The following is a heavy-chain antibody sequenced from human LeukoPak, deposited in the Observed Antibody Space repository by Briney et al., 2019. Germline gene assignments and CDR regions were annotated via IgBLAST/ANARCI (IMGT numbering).Heavy chain of an antibody. Sequence: SETLSLTCAVYGGSFSGYYWSWLRQPPGKGLEWIGEINHSGSTNYNPSLKSRVTISVDTSKNQFSLKLSSVTAADTAVYYCARGLGRCSSTSCYTVFRVGAFDIWGQGTMVTVSS. V-gene: IGHV4-34*01. J-gene: IGHJ3*02. CDR3: ARGLGRCSSTSCYTVFRVGAFDI. CDR2: INHSGST. D-gene: IGHD2-2*02. CDR1: GGSFSGYY.